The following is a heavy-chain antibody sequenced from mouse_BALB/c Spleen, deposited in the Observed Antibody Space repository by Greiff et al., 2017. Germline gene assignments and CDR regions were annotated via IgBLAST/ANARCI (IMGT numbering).Heavy chain of an antibody. Sequence: DVKLQESGPGLVKPSQSLSLTCTVTGYSITSDYAWNWIRQFPGNKLEWMGYISYSGSTSYNPSLKSRISITRDTSKNQFFLQLNSVTTEDTATYYCARRYNFDYWGQGTTLTVSS. CDR1: GYSITSDYA. J-gene: IGHJ2*01. CDR2: ISYSGST. V-gene: IGHV3-2*02. D-gene: IGHD1-1*01. CDR3: ARRYNFDY.